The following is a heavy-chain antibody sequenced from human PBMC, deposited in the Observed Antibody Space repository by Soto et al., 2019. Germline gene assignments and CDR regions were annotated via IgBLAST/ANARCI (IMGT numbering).Heavy chain of an antibody. J-gene: IGHJ6*02. V-gene: IGHV1-69*02. D-gene: IGHD1-26*01. CDR3: ARLGQGATTGQDYYYYYGMDL. CDR1: GGTFSSYT. CDR2: IIPILGIA. Sequence: SVKVSCKASGGTFSSYTISWVRQAPGEGLEWMGRIIPILGIANYAQKFQGRVTITADKSTSTAYMELSSLRSEDTAVYYCARLGQGATTGQDYYYYYGMDLWG.